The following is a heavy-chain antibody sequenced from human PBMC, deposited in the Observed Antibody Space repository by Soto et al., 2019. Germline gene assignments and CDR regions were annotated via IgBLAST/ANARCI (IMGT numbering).Heavy chain of an antibody. CDR3: ARDSRYPENYYDSSGYFHPGTFDI. CDR2: ISYDGSNQ. J-gene: IGHJ3*02. V-gene: IGHV3-30-3*01. Sequence: PGGSLRLSCAASGFTFSSYAMHWVRLPPGKGLEWVAVISYDGSNQYYADSVKGRFTISRDNSKNTLFLQMNSLRAEDTAVYFCARDSRYPENYYDSSGYFHPGTFDIWGQGTMVTVSS. CDR1: GFTFSSYA. D-gene: IGHD3-22*01.